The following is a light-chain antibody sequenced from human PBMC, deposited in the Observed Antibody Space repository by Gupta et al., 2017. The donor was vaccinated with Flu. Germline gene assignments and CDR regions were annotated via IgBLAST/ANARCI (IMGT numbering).Light chain of an antibody. Sequence: DIPMTPSPSSLSASVGDRVTITCRASQSISSYLNWYQQTPGKATKLLIYAASSLPSGLPSRFSGSGSGTYFPLTISSLPPEDFATYYCHQGYTIPLTFGQGTKVEIK. V-gene: IGKV1-39*01. J-gene: IGKJ4*01. CDR1: QSISSY. CDR2: AAS. CDR3: HQGYTIPLT.